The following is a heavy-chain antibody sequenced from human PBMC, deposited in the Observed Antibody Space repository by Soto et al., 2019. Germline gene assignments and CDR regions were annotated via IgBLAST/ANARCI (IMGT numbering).Heavy chain of an antibody. V-gene: IGHV1-69*01. Sequence: SVKVTSKASGGTCSSYSISWVRQAPGQGLEWMGGIIPIFGTANCAQKVQGRVTITADESTSTAYMELSSLRSEDTAMYYCARQALSYGMDVWGQGTTVTVSS. CDR2: IIPIFGTA. D-gene: IGHD3-16*02. CDR3: ARQALSYGMDV. CDR1: GGTCSSYS. J-gene: IGHJ6*02.